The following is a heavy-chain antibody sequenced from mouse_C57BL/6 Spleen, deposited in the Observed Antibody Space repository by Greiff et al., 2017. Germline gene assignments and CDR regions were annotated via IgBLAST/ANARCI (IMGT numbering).Heavy chain of an antibody. Sequence: QVQLQQPGTELVKPGASVKLSCKASGYTFTSYWMHWVKQRPGQGLEWIGNINPSNGGTTYNEKFKSKAKLTVDKASSTAYMQLSSLTSEDSAVYYCASRAGAYYAMDYWGQGTSVTVSS. J-gene: IGHJ4*01. V-gene: IGHV1-53*01. CDR1: GYTFTSYW. CDR3: ASRAGAYYAMDY. CDR2: INPSNGGT. D-gene: IGHD3-1*01.